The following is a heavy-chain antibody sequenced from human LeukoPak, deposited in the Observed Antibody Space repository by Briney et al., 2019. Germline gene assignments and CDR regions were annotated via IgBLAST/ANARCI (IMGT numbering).Heavy chain of an antibody. V-gene: IGHV3-7*01. CDR3: ARDGDDSSGYYYAGLDYFDY. CDR1: GFTFSSYW. Sequence: GGSLRLSCAASGFTFSSYWMSWVRQAPGKGLEWVANIKQEGSEKYYVDSVKGRFTISRDNAKNSLYLQMNSLRAEDTAVYYCARDGDDSSGYYYAGLDYFDYWGQGTLVTVSS. D-gene: IGHD3-22*01. J-gene: IGHJ4*02. CDR2: IKQEGSEK.